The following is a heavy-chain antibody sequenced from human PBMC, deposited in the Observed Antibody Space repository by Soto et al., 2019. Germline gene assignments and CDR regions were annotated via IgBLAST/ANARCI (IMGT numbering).Heavy chain of an antibody. CDR1: VFSLSTAGLG. Sequence: QVTVKESGPVLVKPTEPLTMTCTVSVFSLSTAGLGVSWIRQPPVKALEWLAHIFSNNEQSYSTSLKSRLTISKDTSKSQVVLIMTNMDPVDTATYYCASTYSTSWYWFDPWGQGTLVTVSS. CDR3: ASTYSTSWYWFDP. V-gene: IGHV2-26*04. CDR2: IFSNNEQ. D-gene: IGHD6-13*01. J-gene: IGHJ5*02.